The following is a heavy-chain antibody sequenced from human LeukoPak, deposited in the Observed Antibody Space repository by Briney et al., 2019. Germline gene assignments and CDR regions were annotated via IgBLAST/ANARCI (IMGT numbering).Heavy chain of an antibody. CDR3: ARGGRSGYSIDY. J-gene: IGHJ4*02. CDR1: GGSISSSSYY. CDR2: IYYSGST. V-gene: IGHV4-39*07. D-gene: IGHD3-3*01. Sequence: SETLSLTCTVSGGSISSSSYYWGWIRQPPGKGLEWIGSIYYSGSTYYNPSLKSRVTISVDTSKNQFSLKLSSVTAADTAVYYCARGGRSGYSIDYWGQGTLVTVSS.